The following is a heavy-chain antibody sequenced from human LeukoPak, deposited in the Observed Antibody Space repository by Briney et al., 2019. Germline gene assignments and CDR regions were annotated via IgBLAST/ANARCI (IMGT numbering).Heavy chain of an antibody. CDR2: IGDAATSA. D-gene: IGHD5-24*01. Sequence: GGSLRLSCEASGFNFNHYAMSWVRQVPGKRLEWVSTIGDAATSASYADSVRGRFSMSRDNSKNMVYLQMDSLRAEDTAVYFCSRVKYGYNSGYHVDSWGLGTLVTVSS. J-gene: IGHJ4*02. V-gene: IGHV3-23*01. CDR3: SRVKYGYNSGYHVDS. CDR1: GFNFNHYA.